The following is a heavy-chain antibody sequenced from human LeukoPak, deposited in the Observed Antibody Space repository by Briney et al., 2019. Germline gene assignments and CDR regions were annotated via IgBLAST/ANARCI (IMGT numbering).Heavy chain of an antibody. CDR1: GYTFSGYD. CDR2: MNPNSGNT. CDR3: ARERYGSGSPHFDY. V-gene: IGHV1-8*03. D-gene: IGHD3-10*01. Sequence: ASVKVSCKASGYTFSGYDISWVRQATGQGLEWMGWMNPNSGNTVYAQKFQGRVTITRNTSITTVYMELSSLRSEDTAVYYCARERYGSGSPHFDYWGQGTLVTVSS. J-gene: IGHJ4*02.